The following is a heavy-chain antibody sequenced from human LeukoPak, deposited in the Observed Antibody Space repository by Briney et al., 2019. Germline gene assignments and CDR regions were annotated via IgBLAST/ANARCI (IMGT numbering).Heavy chain of an antibody. Sequence: GASVKVSCKASGYTFTGYYMHWVRQAPGQGLEWMGWINPNSGGTNYAQKFQGRVTMTRDTPISTAYMELSRLRSDDTAVYYRARDPTYYYDSSGYSSFDYWGQGTLVTVSS. CDR1: GYTFTGYY. CDR2: INPNSGGT. J-gene: IGHJ4*02. V-gene: IGHV1-2*02. CDR3: ARDPTYYYDSSGYSSFDY. D-gene: IGHD3-22*01.